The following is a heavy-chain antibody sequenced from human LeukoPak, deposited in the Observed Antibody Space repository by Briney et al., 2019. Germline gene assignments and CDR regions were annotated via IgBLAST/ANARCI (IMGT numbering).Heavy chain of an antibody. V-gene: IGHV3-23*01. Sequence: GGSLRLSCAASGFTFRSYAMSWVRQAPGKGLEWVSGISGSGGSTYYGDSVKGRFIISRDNSKNMVYLQMNSLRADDTAVYYCAKDLKAIVVSIAILGYFDYWGQGTLVTVSS. CDR3: AKDLKAIVVSIAILGYFDY. J-gene: IGHJ4*02. CDR2: ISGSGGST. D-gene: IGHD2-2*02. CDR1: GFTFRSYA.